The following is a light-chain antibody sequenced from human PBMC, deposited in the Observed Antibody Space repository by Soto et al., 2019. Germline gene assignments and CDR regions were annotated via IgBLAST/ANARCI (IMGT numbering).Light chain of an antibody. CDR3: QQRSKWRT. CDR1: QSVSGF. Sequence: EIVLTQSPATLSLSPGERATLSCRASQSVSGFLAWFQQKPGQAPRLLIYDASKRATGIPARFSGSGFGTDYTLTISSLEPEAFAVYYCQQRSKWRTFGKGTKVDIK. CDR2: DAS. J-gene: IGKJ1*01. V-gene: IGKV3-11*01.